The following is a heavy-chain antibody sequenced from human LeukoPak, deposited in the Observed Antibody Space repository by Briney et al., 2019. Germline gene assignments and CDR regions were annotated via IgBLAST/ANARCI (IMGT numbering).Heavy chain of an antibody. CDR3: AKDPVVVVNATLQH. CDR1: GITFSSYA. V-gene: IGHV3-23*01. Sequence: GGSLRLSCAASGITFSSYAMSWGPKSPGKGLEGGSAISVSGGSTYYADSLKGRFTISRDNSKNTLYMQLNSLRAEDTAVYYCAKDPVVVVNATLQHWGQGTLVTVSS. J-gene: IGHJ1*01. D-gene: IGHD2-21*01. CDR2: ISVSGGST.